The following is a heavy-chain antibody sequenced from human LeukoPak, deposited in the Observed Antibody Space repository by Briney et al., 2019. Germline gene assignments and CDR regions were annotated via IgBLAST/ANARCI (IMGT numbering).Heavy chain of an antibody. J-gene: IGHJ4*02. Sequence: ASVKVSCKASGYTFTSYGISWVRQAPGQGLEWMGWISAYNGNTNYAQKLQGRVTMTTDTSTSTAYMELRSLRSDDTAVYYCATDLTVVPAAIRWGQGTLVTVSS. V-gene: IGHV1-18*01. CDR2: ISAYNGNT. CDR1: GYTFTSYG. D-gene: IGHD2-2*01. CDR3: ATDLTVVPAAIR.